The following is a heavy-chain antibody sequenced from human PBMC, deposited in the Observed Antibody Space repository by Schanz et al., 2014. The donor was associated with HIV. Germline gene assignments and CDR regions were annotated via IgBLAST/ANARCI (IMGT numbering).Heavy chain of an antibody. J-gene: IGHJ4*02. CDR1: GFTFNSYG. Sequence: VQLVESGGGVVQPGRSLRLSCAASGFTFNSYGMHWVRQAPGKGLEWVSSISGSGVSTFYAGSVKGRFAISRDKSKNTLYLQMTTLRTEDTAVYYCAKPEYDSRGNSQSHFDSWGQGTLVTVSS. CDR2: ISGSGVST. V-gene: IGHV3-23*04. D-gene: IGHD3-22*01. CDR3: AKPEYDSRGNSQSHFDS.